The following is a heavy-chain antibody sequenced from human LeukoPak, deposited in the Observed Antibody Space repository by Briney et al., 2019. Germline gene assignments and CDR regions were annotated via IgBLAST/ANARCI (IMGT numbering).Heavy chain of an antibody. V-gene: IGHV7-4-1*02. CDR3: TRRSVTADY. D-gene: IGHD2-21*02. Sequence: ASVKLSCKASGYTFRQYSISWVRQAPGQGLEWMGWINTDTGDPTYAQAFTGRFVFSLDTSVSTSYLQISSLKAEDTAVYYCTRRSVTADYWGQGTLVTVSS. CDR2: INTDTGDP. CDR1: GYTFRQYS. J-gene: IGHJ4*02.